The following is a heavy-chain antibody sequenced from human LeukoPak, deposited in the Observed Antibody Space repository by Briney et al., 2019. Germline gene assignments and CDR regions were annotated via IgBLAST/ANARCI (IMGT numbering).Heavy chain of an antibody. V-gene: IGHV1-2*02. Sequence: ASVKVSCKTSGYRFTAYPLHWVRQAHGQGLDWLGWMNPHRGETNNAQKFQGRVTMTRDTSISVAYMELSSLRSDDTAVYYCARGMDAEAFQNWGQGTLVIVSS. CDR3: ARGMDAEAFQN. CDR1: GYRFTAYP. D-gene: IGHD2-2*03. CDR2: MNPHRGET. J-gene: IGHJ1*01.